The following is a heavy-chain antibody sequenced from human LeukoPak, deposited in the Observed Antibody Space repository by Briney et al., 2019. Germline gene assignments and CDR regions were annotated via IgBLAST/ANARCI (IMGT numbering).Heavy chain of an antibody. D-gene: IGHD2-15*01. Sequence: SETLSLTCAVSGGSIISGGYSWSWIRQPPGKGLEWIGYIYHSGSTYYNPSLKSRVTISVDRSKNQFSLKLSSVTAADTAVYYCARGLLLGYCSGGSCYSWFDPWGQGTLVTVSS. CDR2: IYHSGST. CDR1: GGSIISGGYS. CDR3: ARGLLLGYCSGGSCYSWFDP. J-gene: IGHJ5*02. V-gene: IGHV4-30-2*01.